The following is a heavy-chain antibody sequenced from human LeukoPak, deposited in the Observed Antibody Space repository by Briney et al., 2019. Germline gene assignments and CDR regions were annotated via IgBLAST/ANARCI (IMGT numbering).Heavy chain of an antibody. D-gene: IGHD3-3*01. CDR2: INSDGSST. CDR3: AKDLTSRRITIFGVVPNWFDP. CDR1: GFTFSSYW. J-gene: IGHJ5*02. Sequence: LAGGSLRLSCAASGFTFSSYWMHWVRQAPGKGLVWVSRINSDGSSTSYADSVKGRFTISRDNSKNTLYLQMNSLRAEDTAVYYCAKDLTSRRITIFGVVPNWFDPWGQGTLVTVSS. V-gene: IGHV3-74*01.